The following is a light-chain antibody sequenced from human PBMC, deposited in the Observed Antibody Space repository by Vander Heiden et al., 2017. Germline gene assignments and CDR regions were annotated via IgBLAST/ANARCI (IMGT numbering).Light chain of an antibody. J-gene: IGKJ3*01. Sequence: DIVMTQSPLSLPVTPGEPASISCRSSQSLLHSNGYNYLDWYLQKPGQPPQVLIYLGSNRASGVPDRFSGSGSGTDFTLKISRVEAEDVGVYYCKQSLQTLFTFGPGTKVDIK. CDR3: KQSLQTLFT. V-gene: IGKV2-28*01. CDR1: QSLLHSNGYNY. CDR2: LGS.